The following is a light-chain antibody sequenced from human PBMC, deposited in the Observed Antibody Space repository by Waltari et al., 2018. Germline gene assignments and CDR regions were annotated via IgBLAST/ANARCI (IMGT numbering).Light chain of an antibody. CDR3: MQATQWPYT. V-gene: IGKV2-30*01. CDR1: QSLVYSDGNIY. CDR2: KIS. J-gene: IGKJ2*01. Sequence: DVVMTQSPLSLPVTLGQPASISCRSSQSLVYSDGNIYLNWFQQRPGQSPRRLIYKISNRDSGVPDRFSGSGSGTDLTLKISRVEAEDVGVYYCMQATQWPYTFGQGTKLEIK.